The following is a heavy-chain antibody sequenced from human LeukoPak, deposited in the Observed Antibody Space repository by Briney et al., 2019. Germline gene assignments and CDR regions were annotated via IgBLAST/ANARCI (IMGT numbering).Heavy chain of an antibody. D-gene: IGHD3-3*01. CDR3: ARVQITIFGVDIGAFDI. V-gene: IGHV3-48*01. CDR2: ICSSSSTI. J-gene: IGHJ3*02. Sequence: GGPVTLSCALCGFPFRSYRMLCLRHAPGGGVEWFSYICSSSSTIYYADSVKGRFTISRDNAKNSLYLQMNSLRAEDTAVHYCARVQITIFGVDIGAFDIWGQGTMVTVSS. CDR1: GFPFRSYR.